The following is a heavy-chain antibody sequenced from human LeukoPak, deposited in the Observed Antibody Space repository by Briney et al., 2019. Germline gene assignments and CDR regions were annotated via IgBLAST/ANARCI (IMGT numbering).Heavy chain of an antibody. CDR2: IKQDGSEK. CDR1: RFTFSNFW. J-gene: IGHJ6*02. CDR3: ARGGDRWNYNPYYGTDV. D-gene: IGHD1-7*01. Sequence: GGSLRLSCAASRFTFSNFWMTWVRQAPEKGLEWVANIKQDGSEKNYVDSVKGRFTISRDNAKNSLYMQMNSLRAEDTAVYYCARGGDRWNYNPYYGTDVWGQGTTVTVSS. V-gene: IGHV3-7*05.